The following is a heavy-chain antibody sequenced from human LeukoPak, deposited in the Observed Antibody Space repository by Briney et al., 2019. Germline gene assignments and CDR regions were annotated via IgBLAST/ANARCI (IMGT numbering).Heavy chain of an antibody. CDR2: IYTSGST. CDR3: ARGDYYGSGSYEAFDI. D-gene: IGHD3-10*01. Sequence: TLSLTCAVSGVSISGSGHYWSWIRQPAGQGLEWIGRIYTSGSTNYNPSLKSRVTISVDTSKSQFSLKLSSVTAADTAVYYCARGDYYGSGSYEAFDIWGQGTMVTVSS. CDR1: GVSISGSGHY. V-gene: IGHV4-61*02. J-gene: IGHJ3*02.